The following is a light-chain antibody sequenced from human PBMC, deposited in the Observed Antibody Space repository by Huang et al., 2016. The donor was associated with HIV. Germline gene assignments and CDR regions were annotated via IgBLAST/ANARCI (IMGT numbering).Light chain of an antibody. CDR1: QSVNNN. CDR3: HQYTRWPPA. Sequence: EIMMTQFPATLSVSPGERVTLSCRASQSVNNNVAWYQQKPGQAPRVLIYGASTRATGIPVRFSGSGSGTEFTLTISSLQSEDFAVYYCHQYTRWPPAFGGGTKVEIK. CDR2: GAS. J-gene: IGKJ4*01. V-gene: IGKV3D-15*01.